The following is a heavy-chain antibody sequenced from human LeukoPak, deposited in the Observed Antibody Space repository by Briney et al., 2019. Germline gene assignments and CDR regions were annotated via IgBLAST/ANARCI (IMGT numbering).Heavy chain of an antibody. CDR2: ISSDGTTT. J-gene: IGHJ4*02. V-gene: IGHV3-74*01. CDR1: GFTFSSYW. CDR3: ARARGAAGTGPIDY. Sequence: GGSLRLSCAASGFTFSSYWMHWVRQAPGKGLLWVSHISSDGTTTSYADSVKGRFTISRDNAKNTLYLQMNSLRAEDTAVYYCARARGAAGTGPIDYWGRGTLVTVSS. D-gene: IGHD6-13*01.